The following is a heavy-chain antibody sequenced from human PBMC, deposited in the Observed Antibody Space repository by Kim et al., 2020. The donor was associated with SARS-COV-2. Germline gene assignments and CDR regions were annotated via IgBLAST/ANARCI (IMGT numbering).Heavy chain of an antibody. D-gene: IGHD1-20*01. CDR2: ISSSGSTI. V-gene: IGHV3-48*03. J-gene: IGHJ3*02. Sequence: GGSLRLSCAASGFTFSSYEMNWVRQAPGKGLEWVSYISSSGSTIYYADSVKGRFTISRDNAKNSLYLQMNSLRAEDTAVYYCAINWNARPPGAFDIWGQGTMVTVSS. CDR1: GFTFSSYE. CDR3: AINWNARPPGAFDI.